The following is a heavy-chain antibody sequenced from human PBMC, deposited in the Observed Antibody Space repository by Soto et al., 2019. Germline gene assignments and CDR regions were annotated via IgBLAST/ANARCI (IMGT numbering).Heavy chain of an antibody. Sequence: EVQLLQSGGGLVQPGGSLRLSCAASGFTVSGQSMTWVRQAPGKGLEWISGISATEGITFYADSVRGRFTISRDKPKITIYLQMSSLTVEDTATYSCSRWSGYGDLWGQGTLVTVSA. D-gene: IGHD5-18*01. CDR1: GFTVSGQS. CDR3: SRWSGYGDL. J-gene: IGHJ4*02. V-gene: IGHV3-23*01. CDR2: ISATEGIT.